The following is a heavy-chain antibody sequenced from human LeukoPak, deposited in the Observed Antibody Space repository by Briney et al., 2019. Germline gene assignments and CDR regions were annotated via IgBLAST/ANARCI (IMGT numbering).Heavy chain of an antibody. Sequence: PGGSVRLLCAASGFTFSNTWMTWVRQAPGEGREWMVCIQSSTNDAIVEYAAPVKGRFTISRDASKNTLYRQMNSLTAEDTGFYYCATDFYHACDHWGQGTLVTVSS. CDR2: IQSSTNDAIV. CDR3: ATDFYHACDH. CDR1: GFTFSNTW. J-gene: IGHJ4*02. D-gene: IGHD2/OR15-2a*01. V-gene: IGHV3-15*01.